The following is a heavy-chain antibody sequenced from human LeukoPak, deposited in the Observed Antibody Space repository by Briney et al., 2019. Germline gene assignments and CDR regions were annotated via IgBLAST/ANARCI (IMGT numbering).Heavy chain of an antibody. J-gene: IGHJ4*02. CDR3: ARHGKIVVVTNGYYFDY. CDR1: GGSIRSYY. Sequence: SETLSLTCTVSGGSIRSYYWSWIRQPPGKGLEWIGYIYYSGSTNYNPSLKSRVTISVDTSKNQFSLKLSSVTAADTAVYYCARHGKIVVVTNGYYFDYWGQGTLVTVSS. CDR2: IYYSGST. D-gene: IGHD3-22*01. V-gene: IGHV4-59*08.